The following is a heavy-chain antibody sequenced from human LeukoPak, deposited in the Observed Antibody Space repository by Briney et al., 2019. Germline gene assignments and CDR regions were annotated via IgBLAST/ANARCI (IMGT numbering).Heavy chain of an antibody. J-gene: IGHJ5*02. D-gene: IGHD1-20*01. CDR2: INHSGST. CDR1: GGSFSGYY. V-gene: IGHV4-34*01. Sequence: SETLSLTCAVYGGSFSGYYWSWIRQPPGKGLEWIGEINHSGSTNYNPSLRSRVTISVDTSKNQFSLKLSSVTAADTAVYYCARAGNNWNDTNWFDPWGQGTLVTVSS. CDR3: ARAGNNWNDTNWFDP.